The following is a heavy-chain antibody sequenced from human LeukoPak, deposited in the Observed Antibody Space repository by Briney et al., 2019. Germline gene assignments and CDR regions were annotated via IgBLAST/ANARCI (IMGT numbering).Heavy chain of an antibody. CDR3: ARDIYDSSPPINAFDI. J-gene: IGHJ3*02. CDR2: IWYDGSNK. Sequence: GGSLRLSCAASGFTFSSYGMHWVRQAPGKGLEWVAVIWYDGSNKYYADSVKGRFTISRDNSKNTLYLQMNSLRAEDTAVYYCARDIYDSSPPINAFDIWGQGTMGTVSS. V-gene: IGHV3-33*01. D-gene: IGHD3-22*01. CDR1: GFTFSSYG.